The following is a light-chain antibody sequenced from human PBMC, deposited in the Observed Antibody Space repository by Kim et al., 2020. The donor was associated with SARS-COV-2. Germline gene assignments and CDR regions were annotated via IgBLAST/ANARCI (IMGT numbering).Light chain of an antibody. J-gene: IGKJ5*01. CDR1: QSMSNY. V-gene: IGKV1-5*01. CDR3: QHYYTYPMT. CDR2: EAS. Sequence: AAVGDRVAITCRASQSMSNYLAWYQHNPGKAPKLLIYEASSLESGVPSRFSGSGSGTEFTLTINTLQPDDFATYYCQHYYTYPMTFGQGTRLEIK.